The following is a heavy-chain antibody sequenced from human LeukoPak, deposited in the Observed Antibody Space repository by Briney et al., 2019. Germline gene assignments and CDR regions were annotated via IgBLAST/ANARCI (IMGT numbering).Heavy chain of an antibody. V-gene: IGHV4-59*08. CDR3: ARLPSADYFDY. CDR2: IHYSGNT. CDR1: GGSISSYY. J-gene: IGHJ4*02. Sequence: SETLSLTCTVSGGSISSYYCNWVRQSPGKGLEWIGYIHYSGNTNYNPSLKSRLTMSVDTSKNQFSLKLSSVTAADTAVYYCARLPSADYFDYWGQGTLVTVSS.